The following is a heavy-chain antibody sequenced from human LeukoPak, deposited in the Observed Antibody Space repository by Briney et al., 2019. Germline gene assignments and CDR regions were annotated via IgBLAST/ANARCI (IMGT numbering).Heavy chain of an antibody. CDR1: GGSISSGGYS. J-gene: IGHJ4*02. CDR2: IYHSGST. CDR3: ARESDSSGYFGY. V-gene: IGHV4-30-2*01. D-gene: IGHD3-22*01. Sequence: PSETLSLTCAVSGGSISSGGYSWSWIRQPPGKGLEWIGYIYHSGSTYYNPSLKSRVTISVDRSKNQFSLKLSSVTAADTAVYYCARESDSSGYFGYWGQGTLVTVSS.